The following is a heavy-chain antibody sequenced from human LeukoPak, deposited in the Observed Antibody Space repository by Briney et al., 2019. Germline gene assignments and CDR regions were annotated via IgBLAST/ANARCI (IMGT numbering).Heavy chain of an antibody. CDR2: IYSGGNT. Sequence: GGSLRLSCAASGLTVSSNCMSWVRQAPGKGLEWVSFIYSGGNTYYADSVKGRFTISRDNSKNTFHLQMNSLRAEDTAVYYCAKDTGLELPPCWGQGTLVTVSS. V-gene: IGHV3-53*01. D-gene: IGHD1-7*01. J-gene: IGHJ4*02. CDR1: GLTVSSNC. CDR3: AKDTGLELPPC.